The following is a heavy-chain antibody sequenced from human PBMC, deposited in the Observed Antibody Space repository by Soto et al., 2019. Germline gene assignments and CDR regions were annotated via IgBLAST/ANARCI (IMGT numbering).Heavy chain of an antibody. V-gene: IGHV3-23*01. CDR3: AKGGFWVHYGMDV. CDR2: ISRDGGTT. J-gene: IGHJ6*02. D-gene: IGHD3-16*01. CDR1: GSNFDSSA. Sequence: EVQLLESGGGLVQPGGSLRLSCAASGSNFDSSAMNWVRQAPGKGLEWVSAISRDGGTTFYADSVKGRFTISRDNSENTLYMEMNSLRVEDTAVYYCAKGGFWVHYGMDVWGQGTTVTVSS.